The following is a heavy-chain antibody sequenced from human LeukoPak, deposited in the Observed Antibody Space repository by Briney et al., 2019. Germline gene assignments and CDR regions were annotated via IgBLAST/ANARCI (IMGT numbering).Heavy chain of an antibody. CDR3: ASLSGSPEDYYYYYGMDV. D-gene: IGHD1-26*01. CDR1: GGSISSYY. J-gene: IGHJ6*02. Sequence: SETLSLTCTVSGGSISSYYWSWIRQPPGKGLEWIGYIYYSGSTNYNPSLKSRVTISVDTSKNQFSLKLSSVTAADTAVYYCASLSGSPEDYYYYYGMDVWGQGTTATVSS. V-gene: IGHV4-59*01. CDR2: IYYSGST.